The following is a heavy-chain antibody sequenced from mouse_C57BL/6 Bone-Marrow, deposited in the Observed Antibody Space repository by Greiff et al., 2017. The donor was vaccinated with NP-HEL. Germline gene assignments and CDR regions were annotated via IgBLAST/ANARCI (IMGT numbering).Heavy chain of an antibody. CDR3: ARRGITTVGFDY. V-gene: IGHV1-63*01. D-gene: IGHD1-1*01. J-gene: IGHJ2*01. Sequence: VKLVESGAELVRPGTSVKMSCKASGYTFTNYWIGWAKQRPGHGLEWIGDIYPGGGYTNYNEKFKGKATLTADKSSSTAYMQFSSLTSEDSAIYYCARRGITTVGFDYWGQGTTLTVSS. CDR1: GYTFTNYW. CDR2: IYPGGGYT.